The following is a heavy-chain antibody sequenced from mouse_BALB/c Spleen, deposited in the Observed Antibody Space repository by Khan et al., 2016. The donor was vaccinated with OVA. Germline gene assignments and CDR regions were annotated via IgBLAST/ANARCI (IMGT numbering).Heavy chain of an antibody. CDR3: TRIYRSDFDY. D-gene: IGHD1-1*01. CDR2: INPHIGET. V-gene: IGHV1-20*02. CDR1: GYSFTGYF. J-gene: IGHJ2*01. Sequence: EVQLQQSGPELVRPGASVKISCKASGYSFTGYFMNWVMQSHGKSLEWIGRINPHIGETFYNQRFKDKATLTVDESSSTAHMELRSLASEDSAVYDCTRIYRSDFDYWGQGTTLTVSS.